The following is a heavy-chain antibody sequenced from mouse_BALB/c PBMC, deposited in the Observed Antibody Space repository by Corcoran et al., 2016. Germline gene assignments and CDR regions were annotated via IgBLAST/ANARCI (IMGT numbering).Heavy chain of an antibody. J-gene: IGHJ4*01. CDR1: GYTFTNYG. CDR3: AREPYAMDY. Sequence: QIQLVQSGPELKKPGGTVKISCKVSGYTFTNYGMNWVKQAPGKGLKWMGWINTYTGEPTYADDFKGRFAFSLETSASTAYLQINNLKNEDTATYFCAREPYAMDYWGQGTSVTVSS. CDR2: INTYTGEP. V-gene: IGHV9-3-1*01.